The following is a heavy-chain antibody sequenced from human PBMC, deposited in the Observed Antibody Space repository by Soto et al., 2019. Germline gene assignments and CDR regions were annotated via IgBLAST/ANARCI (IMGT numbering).Heavy chain of an antibody. CDR1: GFTFSSYS. CDR3: ASSPGRDGEQSDRVFDY. J-gene: IGHJ4*02. Sequence: GGSLRLSCAASGFTFSSYSMNWVRQAPGKGLEWVSYISSSSSTIYYADSVKGRFTISRDNAKNSLYLQMNSLRDEDTAVYYCASSPGRDGEQSDRVFDYWGQGTLVTVSS. D-gene: IGHD2-15*01. V-gene: IGHV3-48*02. CDR2: ISSSSSTI.